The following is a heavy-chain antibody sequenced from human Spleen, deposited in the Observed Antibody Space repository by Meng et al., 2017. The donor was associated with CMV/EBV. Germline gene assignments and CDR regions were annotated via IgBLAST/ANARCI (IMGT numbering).Heavy chain of an antibody. J-gene: IGHJ4*02. V-gene: IGHV4-59*06. CDR3: ARLNYGSGSPVPYYFDY. D-gene: IGHD3-10*01. CDR2: IYYSGST. CDR1: GGSISSYY. Sequence: QVQLQESGPGLVKPSETLSLPCTVSGGSISSYYWSWIRQPPGKGLEWIGYIYYSGSTYYNPSLKSRVTISVDTSKNQFSLKLSSVTAADTAVYYCARLNYGSGSPVPYYFDYWGQGTLVTVSS.